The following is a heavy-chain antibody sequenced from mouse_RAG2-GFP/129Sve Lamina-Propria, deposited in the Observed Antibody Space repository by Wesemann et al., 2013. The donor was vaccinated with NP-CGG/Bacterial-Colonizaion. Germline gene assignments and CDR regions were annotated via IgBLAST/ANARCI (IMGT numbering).Heavy chain of an antibody. Sequence: EVQLVESGGDLVKPGGSLKLSCAASGFTFSSYGMSWVRQTPDKRLEWVATISSGGSYTYYPDSVKGRFTISRDNAKNTLYLQMSSLKSEDTALYYCASLSYYGYFDVWGTGTTVTVSS. CDR2: ISSGGSYT. CDR1: GFTFSSYG. J-gene: IGHJ1*03. D-gene: IGHD2-12*01. V-gene: IGHV5-6*01. CDR3: ASLSYYGYFDV.